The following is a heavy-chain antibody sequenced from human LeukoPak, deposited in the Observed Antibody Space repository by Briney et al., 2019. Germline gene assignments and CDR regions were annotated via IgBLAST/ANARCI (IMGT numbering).Heavy chain of an antibody. J-gene: IGHJ6*04. Sequence: GGSLRLSCAASGFTVSTNYMNWVRQAPGKGLEWDSVTYTSGRTYYADSVKGRFTISRDNAKNSLYLQMNSLRAEDTAVYYCAELGITMIGGVWGKGTTVTISS. CDR3: AELGITMIGGV. CDR1: GFTVSTNY. CDR2: TYTSGRT. D-gene: IGHD3-10*02. V-gene: IGHV3-66*01.